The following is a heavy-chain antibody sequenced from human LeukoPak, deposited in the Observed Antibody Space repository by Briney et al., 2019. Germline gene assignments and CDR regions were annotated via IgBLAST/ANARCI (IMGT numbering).Heavy chain of an antibody. CDR3: AKVGGPGWYFDL. CDR2: ISGSGGST. V-gene: IGHV3-23*01. Sequence: GGSLRLSCVASGFTFSSYAMSWVRQAPGKGLEWVSAISGSGGSTYYADSVKGRFTISRDNSKNTLYLQMNSLRAEDTAVYYCAKVGGPGWYFDLWGRGTLVTVSS. CDR1: GFTFSSYA. D-gene: IGHD3-16*01. J-gene: IGHJ2*01.